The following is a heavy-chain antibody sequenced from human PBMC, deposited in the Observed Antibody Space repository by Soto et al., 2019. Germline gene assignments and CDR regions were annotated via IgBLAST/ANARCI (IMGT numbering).Heavy chain of an antibody. V-gene: IGHV3-30*18. Sequence: QVQLVESGGGVVQPGRSLRLSCAASGFAFSSYDMHWVRQAPGKGLEWVAVISYDGSNKYYAESVKGRFTISRDNSKNPLYRHMISLRAEDTVVYYCGNGGGVIVASPCFDYWGQGTLVTVSS. J-gene: IGHJ4*02. D-gene: IGHD3-16*02. CDR2: ISYDGSNK. CDR1: GFAFSSYD. CDR3: GNGGGVIVASPCFDY.